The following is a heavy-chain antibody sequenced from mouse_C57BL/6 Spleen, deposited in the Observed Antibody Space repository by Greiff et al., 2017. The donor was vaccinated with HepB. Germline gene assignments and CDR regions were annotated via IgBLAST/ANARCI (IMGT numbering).Heavy chain of an antibody. CDR3: TRFYDGYQTQFAY. D-gene: IGHD2-3*01. V-gene: IGHV1-15*01. J-gene: IGHJ3*01. CDR2: IDPETGGT. CDR1: GLTFTGHE. Sequence: VQLQQAGAELVRAGALVTPFCQASGLTFTGHEMHWVKQTTVAGLEWIGAIDPETGGTAYNQKFKGQAILTADKSSSTAYMELRSLTSEDFAVYYCTRFYDGYQTQFAYWGQGTLVTVSA.